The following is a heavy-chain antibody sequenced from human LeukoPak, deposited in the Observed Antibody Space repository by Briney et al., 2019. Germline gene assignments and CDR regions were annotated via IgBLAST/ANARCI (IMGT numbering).Heavy chain of an antibody. Sequence: PSETLSPTCTVSGGSISSYYWSWIRQPPGKGLEWIGYIYYSGSTNYNPSLKSRVTISVDTSKNQFSLKLSSVTAAGTAVYYCARLKGSGWYGGYYFDYWGQGTLVTVSS. CDR3: ARLKGSGWYGGYYFDY. J-gene: IGHJ4*02. V-gene: IGHV4-59*08. CDR1: GGSISSYY. CDR2: IYYSGST. D-gene: IGHD6-19*01.